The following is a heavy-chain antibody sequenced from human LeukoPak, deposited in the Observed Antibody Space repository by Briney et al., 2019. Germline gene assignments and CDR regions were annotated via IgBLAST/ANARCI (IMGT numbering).Heavy chain of an antibody. V-gene: IGHV4-4*07. Sequence: SETLSLTCTVSGVSISSYYWSWIRQPAGKGLEWIGRIYTSGSTNYNPSLKSRVTMSVDTSKNQFSLKLSSVTAADTAVYYCARDRGTMVRGVNIPHDAFDIWGQGTMVTVSS. J-gene: IGHJ3*02. D-gene: IGHD3-10*01. CDR1: GVSISSYY. CDR3: ARDRGTMVRGVNIPHDAFDI. CDR2: IYTSGST.